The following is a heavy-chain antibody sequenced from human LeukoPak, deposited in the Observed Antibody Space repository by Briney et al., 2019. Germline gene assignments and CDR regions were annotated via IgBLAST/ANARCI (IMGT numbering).Heavy chain of an antibody. CDR3: ARAIVVGYYFDY. CDR2: ISSSSSYI. D-gene: IGHD3-22*01. V-gene: IGHV3-21*01. CDR1: GFTFSSYS. J-gene: IGHJ4*02. Sequence: GGSLRLSCAASGFTFSSYSMNWVRQAPGKGLEWVSSISSSSSYIYYADSVKGRFTISRDNAKNSLYLQMNSLRAEDTAVYYCARAIVVGYYFDYWGQGTLVTVSS.